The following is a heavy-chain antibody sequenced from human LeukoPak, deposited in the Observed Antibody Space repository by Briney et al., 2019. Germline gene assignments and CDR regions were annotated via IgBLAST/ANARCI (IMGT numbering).Heavy chain of an antibody. V-gene: IGHV3-48*03. D-gene: IGHD1-14*01. J-gene: IGHJ4*02. CDR3: ARGGRTSYYFDS. CDR1: VFTFTTYE. Sequence: GGSLRLSCAASVFTFTTYEMNWVRQAPGKGLEWVSYITSGGVTMYYADSVRGRFTISRDNAKKSLYLQMDSLRAEDTALYFCARGGRTSYYFDSWGQGILVTVSS. CDR2: ITSGGVTM.